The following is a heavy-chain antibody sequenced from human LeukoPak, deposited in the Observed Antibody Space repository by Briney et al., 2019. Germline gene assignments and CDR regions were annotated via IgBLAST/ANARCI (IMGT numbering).Heavy chain of an antibody. V-gene: IGHV3-20*04. D-gene: IGHD2-15*01. CDR2: INWNGGST. CDR1: GFTFDDYG. CDR3: ARSVVAATYYYYYYMDV. J-gene: IGHJ6*03. Sequence: GGSLRLSCAASGFTFDDYGMSWVRQAPGKGLEWVSGINWNGGSTGYADSVKGRFTISRDNAKNSLYLQMNSLRAEDTALYYCARSVVAATYYYYYYMDVWGKGTTVTVSS.